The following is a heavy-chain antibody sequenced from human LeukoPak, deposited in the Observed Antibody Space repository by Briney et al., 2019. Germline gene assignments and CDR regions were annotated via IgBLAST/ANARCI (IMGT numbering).Heavy chain of an antibody. V-gene: IGHV1-69*13. CDR2: IIPIFGTA. CDR1: GGTFSSYA. J-gene: IGHJ6*04. Sequence: SVKVSCKASGGTFSSYAISWVRQAPGQGLEWMGGIIPIFGTANYAQKFQGRVTITADESTSTAYMELSSLRSEDTAVYYCAYYYGSGSYPKNYYYYGMDVWGKGTTVTVSS. CDR3: AYYYGSGSYPKNYYYYGMDV. D-gene: IGHD3-10*01.